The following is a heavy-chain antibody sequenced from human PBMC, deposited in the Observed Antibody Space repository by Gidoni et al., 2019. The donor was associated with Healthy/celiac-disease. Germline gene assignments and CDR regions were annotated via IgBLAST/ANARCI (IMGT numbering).Heavy chain of an antibody. CDR1: GGSLSSRSYY. J-gene: IGHJ4*02. D-gene: IGHD3-3*01. V-gene: IGHV4-39*01. CDR2: IYYSGST. Sequence: QLQLQESGPGLVKPSETLSLTCTVSGGSLSSRSYYWGWIRQPPGKRLEWIGSIYYSGSTYYNPSLKSRVTISVDTSKNQFSLKLSSVTAADTAVYYCARHSNGVVIFVGSYFDYWGQGTLVTVSS. CDR3: ARHSNGVVIFVGSYFDY.